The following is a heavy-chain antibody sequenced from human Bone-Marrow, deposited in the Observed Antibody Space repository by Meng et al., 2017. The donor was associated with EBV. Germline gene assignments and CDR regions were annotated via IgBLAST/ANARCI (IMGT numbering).Heavy chain of an antibody. J-gene: IGHJ4*02. CDR2: IYYSSST. CDR3: ARAGRGYGDFEYYFDY. CDR1: DDSITSGGYY. D-gene: IGHD4-17*01. V-gene: IGHV4-30-4*01. Sequence: HRQGSGHCLLHPSPTLSLTLAFLDDSITSGGYYWSWIRQPPGKGLEWIGYIYYSSSTYYTPSLKTRLTISLDTSKSQFSLKLYSVTAADTAMYYCARAGRGYGDFEYYFDYWGQGTLVTVSS.